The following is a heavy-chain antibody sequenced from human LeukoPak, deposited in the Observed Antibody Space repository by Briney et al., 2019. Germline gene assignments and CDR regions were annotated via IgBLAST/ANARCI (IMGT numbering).Heavy chain of an antibody. CDR1: GFTFSSYG. D-gene: IGHD3-10*01. J-gene: IGHJ4*02. CDR2: IRYDGSDK. CDR3: AKGRGDFDY. Sequence: GGSLRLSCAASGFTFSSYGMHWVRQAPGKGLEWVAFIRYDGSDKYYAHSVKGRFTISRDNSKNTLYMQMNSLRDEDTAVYYCAKGRGDFDYWGQGTLVTVSS. V-gene: IGHV3-30*02.